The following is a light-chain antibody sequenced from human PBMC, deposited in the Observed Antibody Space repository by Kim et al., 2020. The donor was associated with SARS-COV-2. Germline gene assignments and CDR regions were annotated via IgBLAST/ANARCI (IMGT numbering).Light chain of an antibody. Sequence: GERVTISCTGSSSNMGSGYDVHWYQQLPGTAPQLLIYGNNNRPSGVPDRFSGSKSGTSASLAITGLQAEDEGDYYCQSYDSSLSGVFGGGTKLTVL. V-gene: IGLV1-40*01. CDR2: GNN. J-gene: IGLJ2*01. CDR3: QSYDSSLSGV. CDR1: SSNMGSGYD.